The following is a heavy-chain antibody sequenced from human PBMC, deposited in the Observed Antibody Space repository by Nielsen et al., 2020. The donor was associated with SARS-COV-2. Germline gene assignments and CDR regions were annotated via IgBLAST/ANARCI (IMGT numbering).Heavy chain of an antibody. CDR1: GFTFSRFG. CDR3: ARGSSASAFDV. CDR2: IWFDGTNE. V-gene: IGHV3-33*08. J-gene: IGHJ4*02. D-gene: IGHD3-22*01. Sequence: GESLKISCAASGFTFSRFGMHWVRQTPGKGLEWVANIWFDGTNEYIADSVKGRFTVSRDNPKNTLYLQMNSLRAEDTAVYYCARGSSASAFDVWGQGALVTVSS.